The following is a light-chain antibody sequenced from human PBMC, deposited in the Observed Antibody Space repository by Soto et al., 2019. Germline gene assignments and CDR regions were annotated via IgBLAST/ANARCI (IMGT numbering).Light chain of an antibody. V-gene: IGKV1-5*03. J-gene: IGKJ1*01. CDR1: QSISSW. CDR3: QQYHTWWT. Sequence: DIQMTQSPSTLSASVGDRVTITCRASQSISSWLAWYQQKPGKAPKILIYKASSLESGVPSRFRGSGSGTEFTLTISSLQPDDFATYYCQQYHTWWTFGQGTKVEI. CDR2: KAS.